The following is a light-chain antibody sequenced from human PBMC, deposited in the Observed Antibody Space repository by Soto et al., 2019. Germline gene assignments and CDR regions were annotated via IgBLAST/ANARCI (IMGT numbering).Light chain of an antibody. J-gene: IGLJ2*01. CDR1: SSDVGGYNY. Sequence: SALTQPPSASGSPGQSVTISCTGTSSDVGGYNYVSWYQQHPGKAPKFLIFEVSRRPSGVPDRFSGSKSGNTASLTVSGLQVDDEADYYCSSYAGSNNPVIFGAGTKLTVL. V-gene: IGLV2-8*01. CDR2: EVS. CDR3: SSYAGSNNPVI.